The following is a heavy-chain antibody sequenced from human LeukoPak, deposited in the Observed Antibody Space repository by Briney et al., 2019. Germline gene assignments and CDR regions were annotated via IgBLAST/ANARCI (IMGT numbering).Heavy chain of an antibody. CDR2: ISSSSSYT. CDR1: GFTFSDYY. J-gene: IGHJ4*02. V-gene: IGHV3-11*06. D-gene: IGHD3-10*01. Sequence: GGSLRLSCAASGFTFSDYYMSWIRQAPGKGLEWVSYISSSSSYTNYADSVKGRFTISRDNAKNSLYLQMNSLRAEDTAVYYCARALYGSGSYSTYWGQGTLVTVSS. CDR3: ARALYGSGSYSTY.